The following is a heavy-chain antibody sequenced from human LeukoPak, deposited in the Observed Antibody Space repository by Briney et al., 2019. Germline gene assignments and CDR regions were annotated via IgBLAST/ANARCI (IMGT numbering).Heavy chain of an antibody. V-gene: IGHV3-33*01. CDR3: ARDRVTTIIYYFDY. Sequence: GGSLRLSCAASGFTFSSYGMHWVRQAPGKGLEWVAVIWYDGSNKYYADSVKGRFTFSRDNSKNTLYLQMNSLRAEDTAVYYCARDRVTTIIYYFDYWGQGTLVTVSS. CDR2: IWYDGSNK. D-gene: IGHD5-12*01. J-gene: IGHJ4*02. CDR1: GFTFSSYG.